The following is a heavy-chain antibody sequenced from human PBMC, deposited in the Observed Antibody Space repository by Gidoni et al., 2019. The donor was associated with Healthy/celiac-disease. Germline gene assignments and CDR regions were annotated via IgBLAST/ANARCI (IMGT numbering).Heavy chain of an antibody. D-gene: IGHD3-9*01. V-gene: IGHV1-18*01. J-gene: IGHJ5*02. CDR3: ARDLYYDILTGYYKDWFDP. CDR1: GYTFTSYG. Sequence: QVQLVQSGAEVKKPGASVKVSCKASGYTFTSYGISWVRQAPGQGLEWMGWISAYNGNTNYAQKLQGRVTMTTDTATSTAYMDLRSLRSDDTAVYYCARDLYYDILTGYYKDWFDPWGQGTLVTVSS. CDR2: ISAYNGNT.